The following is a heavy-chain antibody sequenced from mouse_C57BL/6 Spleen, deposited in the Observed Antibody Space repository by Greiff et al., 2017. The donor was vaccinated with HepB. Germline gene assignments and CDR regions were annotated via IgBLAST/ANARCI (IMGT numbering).Heavy chain of an antibody. CDR1: GYTFTSYW. Sequence: VQLQQSGAELVKPGASVKMSCKASGYTFTSYWITWVKQRPGQGLEWIGDIYPGSGSTNYNEKFKSKATLTVDTSSSTAYMQLSSLTSEDSAVYYCAKSPGDGYYRRYFDYWGQGTTLTVSS. D-gene: IGHD2-3*01. J-gene: IGHJ2*01. CDR2: IYPGSGST. V-gene: IGHV1-55*01. CDR3: AKSPGDGYYRRYFDY.